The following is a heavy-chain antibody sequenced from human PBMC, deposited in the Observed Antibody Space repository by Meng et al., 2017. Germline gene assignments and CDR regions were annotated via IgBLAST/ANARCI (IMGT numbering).Heavy chain of an antibody. V-gene: IGHV3-7*01. D-gene: IGHD3-22*01. Sequence: GESLKISCAASGFTFSSYWMSWVRQAPGKGLEWVANIKQDGSEKYYVDSVKGRFTISRDNAKNSLYLQMNSLRAEDTAVYYCARDAYYDSSGYYRFFCQGPIDYWGQGTLVTVSS. CDR3: ARDAYYDSSGYYRFFCQGPIDY. CDR1: GFTFSSYW. CDR2: IKQDGSEK. J-gene: IGHJ4*02.